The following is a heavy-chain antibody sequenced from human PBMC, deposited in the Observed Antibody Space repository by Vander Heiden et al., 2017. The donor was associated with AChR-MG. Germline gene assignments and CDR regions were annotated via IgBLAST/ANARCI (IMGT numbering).Heavy chain of an antibody. CDR1: GFSLSTSGVG. Sequence: QITLKESGPTLVKPTQTLTLTCTFSGFSLSTSGVGVGWIRQPPGKALEWLALIYWDDDKRYSPSLKSRLTITKDTSKNQVVLTMTNMDPVDTATYYCAHRRRGQWLVTRSGWFDPWGQGTLVTVSS. J-gene: IGHJ5*02. V-gene: IGHV2-5*02. D-gene: IGHD6-19*01. CDR2: IYWDDDK. CDR3: AHRRRGQWLVTRSGWFDP.